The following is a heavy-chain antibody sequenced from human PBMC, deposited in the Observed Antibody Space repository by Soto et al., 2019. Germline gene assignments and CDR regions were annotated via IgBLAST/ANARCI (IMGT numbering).Heavy chain of an antibody. D-gene: IGHD1-1*01. J-gene: IGHJ4*02. V-gene: IGHV3-53*01. CDR1: GFNVNNNY. Sequence: GGALRVSCAASGFNVNNNYMTWLRQAPGKGLEWVSVIYTGGSTYYAASVKGRSSISRDSSKNMVFLHMNSLRVEDTAVYYCARATRYFGSFDSWGQGTLVTVSS. CDR3: ARATRYFGSFDS. CDR2: IYTGGST.